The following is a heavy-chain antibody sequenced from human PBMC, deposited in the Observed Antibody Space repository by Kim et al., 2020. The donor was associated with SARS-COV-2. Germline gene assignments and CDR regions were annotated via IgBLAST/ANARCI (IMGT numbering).Heavy chain of an antibody. D-gene: IGHD3-22*01. Sequence: GGSLRLSCVASGFKFRSYSITWVRQAPGRGLQWFSGIRGSGSNEQYAYSVKGQFTISNDKSKNTFVLQMNTLRVEDTAESFYADDRSSYDNTVDVYYYYG. V-gene: IGHV3-23*01. CDR2: IRGSGSNE. CDR3: ADDRSSYDNTVDVYYYYG. CDR1: GFKFRSYS. J-gene: IGHJ6*01.